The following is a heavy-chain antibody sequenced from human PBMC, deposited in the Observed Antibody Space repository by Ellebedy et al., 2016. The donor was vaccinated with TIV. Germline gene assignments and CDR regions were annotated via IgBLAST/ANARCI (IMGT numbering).Heavy chain of an antibody. CDR1: GFTFSSYA. D-gene: IGHD4-17*01. CDR2: ISGSGGST. Sequence: PGGSLRLSCAASGFTFSSYAMSWVRQAPGKGLEWVSAISGSGGSTYYADSVNGLFTISRDNSKNTLYLQMNSLRAEDTAVYYCAKDRYGDYVVYFDYWGQGTLVTVSS. V-gene: IGHV3-23*01. J-gene: IGHJ4*02. CDR3: AKDRYGDYVVYFDY.